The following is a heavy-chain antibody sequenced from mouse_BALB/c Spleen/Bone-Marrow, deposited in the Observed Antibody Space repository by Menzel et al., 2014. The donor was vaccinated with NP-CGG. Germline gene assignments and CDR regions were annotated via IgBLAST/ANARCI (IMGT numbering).Heavy chain of an antibody. Sequence: EVQLVESGGGLVQPGDSLRLSCATSGLTFTDYYMNWVRQPPGKALEWLGFIRNKANGYTTEYSASVKGRFTISRDNSQSILYLQMNTLRAEDSATYYCARDRGLTYFDYWGQGTTLTVSS. J-gene: IGHJ2*01. CDR3: ARDRGLTYFDY. CDR1: GLTFTDYY. CDR2: IRNKANGYTT. V-gene: IGHV7-3*02. D-gene: IGHD2-4*01.